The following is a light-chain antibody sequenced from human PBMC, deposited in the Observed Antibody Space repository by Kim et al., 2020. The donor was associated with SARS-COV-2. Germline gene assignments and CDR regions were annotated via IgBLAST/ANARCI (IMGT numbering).Light chain of an antibody. V-gene: IGKV3-20*01. Sequence: PGERATLSCRASQSVSSSYLAWYQQKPGQAPRLLIYGASSRATGIPDRFSGSGSGTDFTLTISRLEPEDFAVYYCQQYGSSPRLTFGQGTRLEIK. CDR2: GAS. J-gene: IGKJ5*01. CDR1: QSVSSSY. CDR3: QQYGSSPRLT.